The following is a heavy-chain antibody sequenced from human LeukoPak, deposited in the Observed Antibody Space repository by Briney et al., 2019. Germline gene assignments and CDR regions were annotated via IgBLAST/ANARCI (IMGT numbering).Heavy chain of an antibody. V-gene: IGHV3-7*01. Sequence: GGSLRLSCAVSGFTFSSYWMNWVRQAPGKGLEWVANIKQDGSEKNYVDSVKGRFTISRDNAKSSLFLQMNDLRAEDTAVYYCAKGGRGNGEVYWGQGTLGTVSS. CDR1: GFTFSSYW. D-gene: IGHD2-8*01. J-gene: IGHJ4*02. CDR2: IKQDGSEK. CDR3: AKGGRGNGEVY.